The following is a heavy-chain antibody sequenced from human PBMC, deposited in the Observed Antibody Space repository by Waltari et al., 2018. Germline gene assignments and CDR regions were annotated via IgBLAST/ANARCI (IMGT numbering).Heavy chain of an antibody. CDR3: ARGHSYYDFWSGYFGGWYWFDP. CDR1: GFTFSSYS. Sequence: EVQLVESGGGLVKPGGSLRLSCAASGFTFSSYSMNWVRQAPGKGLEWVSSISSSSSYIYYAASVKGRFTISRDNTKNSLYLQMNSLRAEDTAVYYCARGHSYYDFWSGYFGGWYWFDPWGQGTLVTVSS. J-gene: IGHJ5*02. CDR2: ISSSSSYI. V-gene: IGHV3-21*01. D-gene: IGHD3-3*01.